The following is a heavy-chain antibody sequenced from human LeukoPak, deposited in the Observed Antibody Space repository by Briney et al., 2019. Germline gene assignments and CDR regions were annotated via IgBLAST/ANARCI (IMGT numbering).Heavy chain of an antibody. V-gene: IGHV3-23*01. CDR2: ISGSGGST. J-gene: IGHJ4*02. D-gene: IGHD3-10*01. Sequence: GGSLRLSCAASGFTFSSYAMSWVRRAPGKGLEWASAISGSGGSTYYADSVKGRFTISRDNSKNTLYLQMNSLRAEDTAVYYCAKGHVLLWFGESYWGQGTLVTVSS. CDR1: GFTFSSYA. CDR3: AKGHVLLWFGESY.